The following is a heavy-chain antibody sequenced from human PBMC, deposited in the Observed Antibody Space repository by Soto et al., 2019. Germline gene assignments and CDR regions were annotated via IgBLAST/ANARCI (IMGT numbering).Heavy chain of an antibody. V-gene: IGHV3-23*01. CDR2: ISGGAFA. D-gene: IGHD2-21*01. Sequence: EVQLLESGGGLVQPGGSLRLSCAASGFTFSSYAMTWVRQAPGKGLEWVSAISGGAFAYYADSVKGRFTISRDNSNNTLFLQMSSLRVEDTAVYYCARSVIRFDYWGQGTLVTVSS. CDR3: ARSVIRFDY. J-gene: IGHJ4*02. CDR1: GFTFSSYA.